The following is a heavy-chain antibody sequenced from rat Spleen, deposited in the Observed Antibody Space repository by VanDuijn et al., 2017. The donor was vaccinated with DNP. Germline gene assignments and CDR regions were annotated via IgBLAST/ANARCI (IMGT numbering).Heavy chain of an antibody. CDR3: ARSTTVMSVDF. V-gene: IGHV2-1*01. CDR2: MQSGGGT. CDR1: GFSLITNS. J-gene: IGHJ2*01. Sequence: QVQLKESGPGLVQPSQTLSLTCTVSGFSLITNSVHWVRQPPGKGLEWMGRMQSGGGTAYNSALKIRLSISRDTSKSQVFLKMNSVQTEDTAMYFCARSTTVMSVDFWGQGVMVTVSS. D-gene: IGHD1-1*01.